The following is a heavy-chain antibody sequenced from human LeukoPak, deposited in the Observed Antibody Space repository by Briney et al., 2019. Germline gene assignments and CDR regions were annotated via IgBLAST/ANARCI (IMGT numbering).Heavy chain of an antibody. V-gene: IGHV3-7*01. CDR2: IKQDGSEK. J-gene: IGHJ5*02. CDR3: XXXLSYTAMVPTPNNWFDP. CDR1: GFTFSSYE. D-gene: IGHD5-18*01. Sequence: GGSLRLSCAASGFTFSSYEMNWVRQAPGKGLEWVANIKQDGSEKYYVDSVKGRFTISRDNAKNSLYLQMNSQRAEDTAAYYXXXXLSYTAMVPTPNNWFDPWGQGTLVTVSS.